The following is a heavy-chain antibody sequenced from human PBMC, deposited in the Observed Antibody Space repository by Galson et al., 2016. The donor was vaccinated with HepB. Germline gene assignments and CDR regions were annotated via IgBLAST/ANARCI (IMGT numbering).Heavy chain of an antibody. CDR2: TYYRSKWNS. V-gene: IGHV6-1*01. CDR3: ARGRNHAFDI. CDR1: GDSVSTNSVT. Sequence: CAISGDSVSTNSVTWNWLRQSPSRGLEWLGRTYYRSKWNSDYVLSVKSRITINSDTSKNQFSLQLNSVTPEDTAVYYCARGRNHAFDIWGQGTMDTVSS. J-gene: IGHJ3*02.